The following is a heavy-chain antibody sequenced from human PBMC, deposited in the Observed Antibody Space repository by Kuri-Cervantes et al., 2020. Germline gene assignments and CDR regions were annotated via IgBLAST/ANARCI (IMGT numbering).Heavy chain of an antibody. V-gene: IGHV4-61*08. Sequence: SETLSLTCTVSGGSIGSGGYFLSWIRQHPGKGLEWIGYIYYSGSTNYNPSLKSRVTISVDTSKNQFSLKLSSVTAADTAVYYCAASGGRVLDYWGQGTLVTVSS. CDR3: AASGGRVLDY. D-gene: IGHD3-16*01. CDR2: IYYSGST. J-gene: IGHJ4*02. CDR1: GGSIGSGGYF.